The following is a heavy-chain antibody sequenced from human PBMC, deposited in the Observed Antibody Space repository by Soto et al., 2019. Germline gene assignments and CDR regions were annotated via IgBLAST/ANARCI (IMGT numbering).Heavy chain of an antibody. CDR1: GFIFSTYA. D-gene: IGHD2-8*02. V-gene: IGHV3-23*01. CDR3: ATVWWPYRSFGS. J-gene: IGHJ4*02. Sequence: EVHLLESGGGSVQPGSSLKLSCSASGFIFSTYAMSWLRRAPGKGLEWVSSIVGSGEAAYYADSVKGRFTISRDNSKNTLFLQNGRLRAEDTAFYYWATVWWPYRSFGSWGQGNLVTVSS. CDR2: IVGSGEAA.